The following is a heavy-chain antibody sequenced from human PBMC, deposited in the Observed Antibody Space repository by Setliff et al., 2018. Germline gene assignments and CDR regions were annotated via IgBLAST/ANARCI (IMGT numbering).Heavy chain of an antibody. CDR2: ISAYNGNT. CDR1: GYTFTSYG. V-gene: IGHV1-18*01. D-gene: IGHD3-10*01. J-gene: IGHJ6*02. CDR3: ATRPSPRSGSYPGGDYYYYGMDV. Sequence: ASVKVSCKASGYTFTSYGISWVRQAPGQGLEWMGWISAYNGNTNYAQKLQGRVTMTTDTSTSTAYMELRSLRSEDTAVYYCATRPSPRSGSYPGGDYYYYGMDVWGQGTTVTVSS.